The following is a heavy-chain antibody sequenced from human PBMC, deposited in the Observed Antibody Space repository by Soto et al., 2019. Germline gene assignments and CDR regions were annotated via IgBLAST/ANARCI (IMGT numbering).Heavy chain of an antibody. V-gene: IGHV3-23*01. J-gene: IGHJ6*02. Sequence: PGGSLRLSCAASGFTFSSYAMSWVRQAPGKGLEWVSAISGSGGSTYYADSVKGRFTISRDNSKNTLYLQMNSLRAEDTAVYYCARQRGKILSRQGPYGMDVWGQGTPVTVSS. CDR2: ISGSGGST. D-gene: IGHD2-15*01. CDR3: ARQRGKILSRQGPYGMDV. CDR1: GFTFSSYA.